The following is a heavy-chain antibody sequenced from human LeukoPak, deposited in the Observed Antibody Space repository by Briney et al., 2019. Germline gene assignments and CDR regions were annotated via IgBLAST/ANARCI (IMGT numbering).Heavy chain of an antibody. Sequence: SETLSLTCTVSGASISSTGSYWAWIRQPPGKGLDWIGTISYAGSTNYNPSLNTRVTISTDTSNNQFSLRLSSVTDADTAVYYCARVAAGLKYGADYWGQGTLGTVSS. J-gene: IGHJ4*02. CDR3: ARVAAGLKYGADY. CDR1: GASISSTGSY. D-gene: IGHD1-14*01. CDR2: ISYAGST. V-gene: IGHV4-39*07.